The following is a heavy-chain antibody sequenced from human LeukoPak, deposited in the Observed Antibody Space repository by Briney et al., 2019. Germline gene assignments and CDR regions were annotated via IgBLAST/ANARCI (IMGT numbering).Heavy chain of an antibody. CDR1: GGSISSYY. J-gene: IGHJ4*02. D-gene: IGHD4-17*01. Sequence: SETLSLTCTVSGGSISSYYWSWIRQPPGKGLEWIGYIYYSGSTNYNPSLKSRVTISVDKSKNQFSLKLSSVTAADTAVYYCARDATGFDYWGQGTLVTVSS. CDR2: IYYSGST. CDR3: ARDATGFDY. V-gene: IGHV4-59*12.